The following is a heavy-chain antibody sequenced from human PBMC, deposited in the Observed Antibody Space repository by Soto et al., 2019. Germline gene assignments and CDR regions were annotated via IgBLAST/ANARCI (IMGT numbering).Heavy chain of an antibody. CDR3: ATDRRYCSSFNCYGGSCDY. V-gene: IGHV3-30*03. J-gene: IGHJ4*02. CDR1: RFTFSSYG. Sequence: QVQLVESGGGVVQPGRSLRLSCAASRFTFSSYGMHWVRQAPGKGLEWVAVISFDGSNKYYTDSVRGRFTISRDNSKNTLYLQMNSLSAEDTGVYYCATDRRYCSSFNCYGGSCDYWGQGTLVTVSS. CDR2: ISFDGSNK. D-gene: IGHD2-2*01.